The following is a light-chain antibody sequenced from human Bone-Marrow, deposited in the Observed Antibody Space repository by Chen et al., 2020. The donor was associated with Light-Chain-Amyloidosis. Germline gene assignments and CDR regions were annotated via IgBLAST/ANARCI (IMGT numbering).Light chain of an antibody. CDR3: QSADSSGTYEVI. Sequence: SYELTQPPSVSVSPGQTARFTCSGDALSTKYAYSYQQKPCQAPVLVIHRDSERPSGISERFSGARSGTTSTFTISEVHAEDEADYHCQSADSSGTYEVIFSGGTKLTVL. CDR1: ALSTKY. J-gene: IGLJ2*01. CDR2: RDS. V-gene: IGLV3-25*03.